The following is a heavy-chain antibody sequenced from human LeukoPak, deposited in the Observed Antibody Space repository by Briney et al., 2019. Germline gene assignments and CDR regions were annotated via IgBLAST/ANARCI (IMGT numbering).Heavy chain of an antibody. CDR3: ARDKNKVVVVAATEEFDP. V-gene: IGHV1-3*01. Sequence: ASVKVSCKASGYTFTSYAMHWVRQAPGQRLEWMGWINAGNGNTNYAQKLQGRVTMTTDTSTSTAYMELRSLRSDDTAVYYCARDKNKVVVVAATEEFDPWGQGTLVTVSS. CDR2: INAGNGNT. CDR1: GYTFTSYA. J-gene: IGHJ5*02. D-gene: IGHD2-15*01.